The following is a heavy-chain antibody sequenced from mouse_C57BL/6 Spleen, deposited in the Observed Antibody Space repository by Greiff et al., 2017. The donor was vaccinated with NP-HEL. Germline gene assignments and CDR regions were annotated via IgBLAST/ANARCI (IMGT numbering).Heavy chain of an antibody. CDR2: ISSGGSYT. CDR1: GFTFSSYG. Sequence: EVKLVESGGDLVKPGGSLKLSCAASGFTFSSYGMSWVRQTPDKRLEWVATISSGGSYTYYPDSVKGRFTISRDNAKNTLYLQMSSLKSEDTAMYYCAREGYYSNLAYWGQGTLVTVSA. J-gene: IGHJ3*01. V-gene: IGHV5-6*01. D-gene: IGHD2-5*01. CDR3: AREGYYSNLAY.